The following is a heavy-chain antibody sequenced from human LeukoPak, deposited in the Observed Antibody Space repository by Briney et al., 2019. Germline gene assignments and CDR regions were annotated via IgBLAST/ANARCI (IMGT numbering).Heavy chain of an antibody. CDR2: FNPSGGST. CDR1: GYTFTRYY. CDR3: ARGQGYCINGVCEDAFDI. D-gene: IGHD2-8*01. J-gene: IGHJ3*02. V-gene: IGHV1-46*01. Sequence: ASVKVSCKASGYTFTRYYIHWVRQAPGQGLEWMGIFNPSGGSTSYAQKFQGRVTMTSDMSTSTVYMELSSLRSEDTAVYYCARGQGYCINGVCEDAFDIRGQGTMVTVSS.